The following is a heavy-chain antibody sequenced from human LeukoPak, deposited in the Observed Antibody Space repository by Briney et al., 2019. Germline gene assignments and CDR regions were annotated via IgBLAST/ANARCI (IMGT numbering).Heavy chain of an antibody. J-gene: IGHJ4*02. CDR1: GFIFSNYG. CDR2: ISGSGGST. Sequence: PGGSLRLSCAASGFIFSNYGIHWVRQAPGKGLEWVSAISGSGGSTYYADSVKGRFTISRDNSKNTLYLQMNSLRAEDTAVYYCAKPMIRHTAMVNILFDYWGQGTLVTVSS. CDR3: AKPMIRHTAMVNILFDY. D-gene: IGHD5-18*01. V-gene: IGHV3-23*01.